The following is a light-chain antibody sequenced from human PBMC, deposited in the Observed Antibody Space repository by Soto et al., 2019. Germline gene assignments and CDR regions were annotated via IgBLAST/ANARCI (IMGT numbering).Light chain of an antibody. CDR1: QSVSSN. CDR3: QQYNDWRRT. CDR2: GAS. V-gene: IGKV3-15*01. J-gene: IGKJ1*01. Sequence: EIVMTQSPATLSVSPGERATLSCRASQSVSSNLAWYQQRPGQAPRLLIYGASARATGFPARFSGSGSGTEFALTISSLQSEDFGVYYCQQYNDWRRTFGQGTRVEIK.